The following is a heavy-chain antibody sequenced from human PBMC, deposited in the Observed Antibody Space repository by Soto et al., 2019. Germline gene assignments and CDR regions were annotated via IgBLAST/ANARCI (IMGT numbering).Heavy chain of an antibody. J-gene: IGHJ6*02. CDR3: ARGGYCSGGSCYSNYYYGMDV. CDR1: GGSFSVYY. CDR2: INHSGST. D-gene: IGHD2-15*01. V-gene: IGHV4-34*01. Sequence: SETLSLTCAVYGGSFSVYYWSWIRQPPGKGLEWIGYINHSGSTNYNPSLKSRVTISVDTSKNQFSLKLSSVTAADTAVYYCARGGYCSGGSCYSNYYYGMDVWGRGTTVTVSS.